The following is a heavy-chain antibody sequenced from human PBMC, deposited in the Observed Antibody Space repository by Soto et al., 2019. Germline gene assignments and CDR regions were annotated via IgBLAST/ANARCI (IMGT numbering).Heavy chain of an antibody. CDR1: GGSFSGYY. D-gene: IGHD6-13*01. J-gene: IGHJ4*02. CDR2: INHSGST. V-gene: IGHV4-34*01. CDR3: ALSGGIAAARGDY. Sequence: SETLSLTCAVYGGSFSGYYWSWIRQPPGKGLEWIGEINHSGSTNYNPSLKSRVTISVDTSKNQFSLKLSSVTAADTAVYYCALSGGIAAARGDYWGQGTLVTVSS.